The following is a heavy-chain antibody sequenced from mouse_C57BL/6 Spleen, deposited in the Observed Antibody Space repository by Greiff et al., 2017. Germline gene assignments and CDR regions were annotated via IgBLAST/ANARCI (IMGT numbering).Heavy chain of an antibody. Sequence: EVQLQQSGPELVKPGASVKISCKASGYTFTDYYMNWVKQSHGKSLEWIGDINPNNGGTSYNQKFKGKATLTVDKSSSTAYMELRSLTSEDSAVYYCARMGGNFDVWGTGTTVTVSS. J-gene: IGHJ1*03. CDR3: ARMGGNFDV. CDR1: GYTFTDYY. V-gene: IGHV1-26*01. CDR2: INPNNGGT.